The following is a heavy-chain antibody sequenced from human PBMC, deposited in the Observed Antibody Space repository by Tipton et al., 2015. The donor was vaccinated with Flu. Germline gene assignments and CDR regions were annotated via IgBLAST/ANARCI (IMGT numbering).Heavy chain of an antibody. CDR2: ISSSGSTI. CDR3: ARIRSSGIAVAGPRDY. D-gene: IGHD6-19*01. CDR1: GFTFSDYY. J-gene: IGHJ4*02. Sequence: SLRLSCAASGFTFSDYYMSWIRQAPGKGLEWVSYISSSGSTIYYADSVKGRFTISRDNAKNSLYLQMNSLRAEDTAVYYCARIRSSGIAVAGPRDYWGQGTLVTVSS. V-gene: IGHV3-11*01.